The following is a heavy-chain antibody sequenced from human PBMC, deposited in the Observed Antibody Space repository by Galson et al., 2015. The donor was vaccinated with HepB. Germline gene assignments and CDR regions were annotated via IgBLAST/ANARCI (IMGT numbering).Heavy chain of an antibody. J-gene: IGHJ6*02. D-gene: IGHD2-2*01. Sequence: SVKVSCKASGYTFTSYAMHWVRQAPGQRLEWMGWINAGNGNTKYSQKFQGRVTITRDTSASTAYMELSSLRSEDTAVYYCASRCSSTSCYFSPERYYYGMDVWGQGTTVTVSS. V-gene: IGHV1-3*01. CDR3: ASRCSSTSCYFSPERYYYGMDV. CDR2: INAGNGNT. CDR1: GYTFTSYA.